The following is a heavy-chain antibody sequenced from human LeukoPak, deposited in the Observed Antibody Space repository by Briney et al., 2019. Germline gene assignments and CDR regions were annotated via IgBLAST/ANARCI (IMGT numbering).Heavy chain of an antibody. CDR2: ISGSGGST. V-gene: IGHV3-23*01. CDR1: GFDFSNYG. D-gene: IGHD2-2*01. J-gene: IGHJ4*02. CDR3: AHGSMYQLDY. Sequence: GGSLSLSCAASGFDFSNYGMSWVRQAPGKGLQWVSSISGSGGSTYYAVSVKGRFTISRDNSKNTLYLQMNSLRAEDTAVYYCAHGSMYQLDYWGQGTLVTVSS.